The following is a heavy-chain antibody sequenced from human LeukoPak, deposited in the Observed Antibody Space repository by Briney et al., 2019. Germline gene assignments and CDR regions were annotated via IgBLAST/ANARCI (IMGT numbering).Heavy chain of an antibody. CDR3: AKDRGSSSPVDY. V-gene: IGHV3-30*18. CDR1: GFTLSSYG. J-gene: IGHJ4*02. D-gene: IGHD6-13*01. CDR2: ISYDGSNK. Sequence: GRSLRLSCAASGFTLSSYGMHWVRQAPGKGLEWVAVISYDGSNKYYADSVKGRFTISRDNSKNTLYLQMNSLRAEDTAVYYCAKDRGSSSPVDYWGQGTLVTVSS.